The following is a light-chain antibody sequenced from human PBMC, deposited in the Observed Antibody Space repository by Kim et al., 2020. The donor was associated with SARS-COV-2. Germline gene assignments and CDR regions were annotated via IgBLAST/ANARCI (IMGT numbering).Light chain of an antibody. J-gene: IGKJ1*01. CDR1: QGIITS. CDR2: ASF. CDR3: QINNSAPCT. V-gene: IGKV1-27*01. Sequence: GDRFTITFRASQGIITSLVWYQQKPAYDPQLLIYASFALQSRVPSRFTGSVSETDSTLTISILQPVDVATYYCQINNSAPCTFGQGITV.